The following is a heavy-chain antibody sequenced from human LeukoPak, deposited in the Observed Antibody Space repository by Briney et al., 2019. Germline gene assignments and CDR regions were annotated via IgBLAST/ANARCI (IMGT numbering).Heavy chain of an antibody. CDR2: IDPNSGDT. V-gene: IGHV1-2*06. CDR1: GYTFTGHY. D-gene: IGHD3-9*01. Sequence: ASVKVSCKASGYTFTGHYMHWVRQAPGQGLEWMGRIDPNSGDTNYAQKFQGRVTMTRDTSISTAYMELSRLRSDDTAVYYCARYRYYDILTGYYIGYCDYWGQGTLVTVSS. J-gene: IGHJ4*02. CDR3: ARYRYYDILTGYYIGYCDY.